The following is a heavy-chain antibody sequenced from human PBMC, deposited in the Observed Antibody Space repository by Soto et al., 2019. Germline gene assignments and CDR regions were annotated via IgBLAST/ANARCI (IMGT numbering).Heavy chain of an antibody. CDR2: IYYSGST. D-gene: IGHD6-19*01. CDR1: GGSVSSGSYY. CDR3: ARGIEGWYQGRYYYGMDV. V-gene: IGHV4-61*01. J-gene: IGHJ6*02. Sequence: QVQLQESGPGLVKPSETLSLTCTVSGGSVSSGSYYWSWIRQPPGKGLEWIGSIYYSGSTNYNPSRRIRVTISVDTPKNQFSLKLSSATAADTAVYYCARGIEGWYQGRYYYGMDVWGQGTTVTVSS.